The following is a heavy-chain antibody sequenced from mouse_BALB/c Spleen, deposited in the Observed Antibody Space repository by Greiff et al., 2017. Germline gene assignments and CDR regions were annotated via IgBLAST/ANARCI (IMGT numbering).Heavy chain of an antibody. V-gene: IGHV5-17*02. J-gene: IGHJ3*01. Sequence: EVQRVESGGGLVQPGGSRKLSCAASGFTFSSFGMHWVRQAPEKGLEWVAYISSGSSTIYYADTVKGRFTISRDNPKNTLFLQMTSLRSEDTAMYYCARSYGNFPWFAYWGQGTLVTVSA. D-gene: IGHD2-10*02. CDR2: ISSGSSTI. CDR1: GFTFSSFG. CDR3: ARSYGNFPWFAY.